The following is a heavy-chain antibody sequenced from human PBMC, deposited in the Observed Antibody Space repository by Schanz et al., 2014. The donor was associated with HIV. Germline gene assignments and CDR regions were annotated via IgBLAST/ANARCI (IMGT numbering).Heavy chain of an antibody. CDR1: GFTFSRYS. D-gene: IGHD6-13*01. J-gene: IGHJ4*02. V-gene: IGHV3-21*01. CDR3: ATDFSSSWCFDN. Sequence: VQLVESGGGVVQPGRSLRLSCAASGFTFSRYSMNWVRQAPGKGLEWVASITSSSSYIYYADSVKGRFTISRDNAKNSVYLQMNSPRAEDTAVFYCATDFSSSWCFDNWGQGTLVTVSS. CDR2: ITSSSSYI.